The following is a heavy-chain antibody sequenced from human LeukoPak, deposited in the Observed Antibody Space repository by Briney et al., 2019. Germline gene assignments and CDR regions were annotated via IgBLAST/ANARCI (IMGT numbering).Heavy chain of an antibody. V-gene: IGHV1-18*01. Sequence: ASVKVSCKASGYTFTTYGITWVRQAPGQGLEWMGWINPYNGKTNYAQMFQGRVTVTTDTSTSTVCMDLRSLRSDDTAVYYCARDQPRRWLDPWGQGTLVTVSS. J-gene: IGHJ5*02. CDR1: GYTFTTYG. CDR2: INPYNGKT. CDR3: ARDQPRRWLDP.